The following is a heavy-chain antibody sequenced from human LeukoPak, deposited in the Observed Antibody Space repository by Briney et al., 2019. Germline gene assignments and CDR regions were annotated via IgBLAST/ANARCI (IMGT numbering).Heavy chain of an antibody. Sequence: SVKVSCKASGGTFSSYDISWMRQAPGQGLEWMGRIIPIFGTANYAQKFQGRVTITTDESTSTAYMELSSLRSEDTAVYYCARDRWLVGATAEYFQHWGQGTLVTVSS. CDR3: ARDRWLVGATAEYFQH. CDR2: IIPIFGTA. CDR1: GGTFSSYD. J-gene: IGHJ1*01. D-gene: IGHD1-26*01. V-gene: IGHV1-69*05.